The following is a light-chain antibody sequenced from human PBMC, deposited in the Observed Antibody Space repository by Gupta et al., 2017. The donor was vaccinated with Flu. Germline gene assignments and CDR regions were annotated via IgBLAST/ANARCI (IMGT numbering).Light chain of an antibody. Sequence: STYVLWYQHKPGQAPRLLISDASDRAPGIAARFSGSGSGTEFTLTISSLEPEDFAIYYCQQRTNWPPTFGGGTKVESK. CDR1: STY. V-gene: IGKV3-11*01. J-gene: IGKJ4*01. CDR3: QQRTNWPPT. CDR2: DAS.